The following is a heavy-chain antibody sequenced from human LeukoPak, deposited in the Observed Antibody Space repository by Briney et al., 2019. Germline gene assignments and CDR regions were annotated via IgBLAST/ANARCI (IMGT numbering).Heavy chain of an antibody. CDR3: AKGVAVASPYYFDY. CDR1: GFTFSSYA. J-gene: IGHJ4*02. CDR2: IRGSGSST. V-gene: IGHV3-23*01. D-gene: IGHD6-19*01. Sequence: PGGSLRPSCAASGFTFSSYAMSWVRQAPGKGLEWVSPIRGSGSSTYYADSVKGRFTISRDNSRNTLYLQMNSLRAEDTAVYYCAKGVAVASPYYFDYWGQGTLVTVSS.